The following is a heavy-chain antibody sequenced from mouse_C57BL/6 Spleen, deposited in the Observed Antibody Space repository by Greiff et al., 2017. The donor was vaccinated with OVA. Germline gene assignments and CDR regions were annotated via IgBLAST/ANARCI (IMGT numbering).Heavy chain of an antibody. CDR2: IDPSDSEP. V-gene: IGHV1-52*01. J-gene: IGHJ4*01. CDR1: GYTFTSYW. Sequence: QVQLQQPGAELVRPGSSVKLSCKASGYTFTSYWMHWVKQRPIQGLEWIGNIDPSDSEPHYNQKFKDKATLTVDKSSSTAYMQHSSRTSEDSAVYYCASAYYSNYDYAMDYWGQGTSVTVSS. CDR3: ASAYYSNYDYAMDY. D-gene: IGHD2-5*01.